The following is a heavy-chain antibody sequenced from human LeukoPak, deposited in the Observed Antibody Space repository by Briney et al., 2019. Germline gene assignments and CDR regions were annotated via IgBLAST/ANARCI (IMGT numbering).Heavy chain of an antibody. CDR1: GYTYTKSW. CDR3: ARQGCTATSCHTIDY. V-gene: IGHV5-51*01. D-gene: IGHD2-2*02. J-gene: IGHJ4*02. CDR2: IYPVDSET. Sequence: GESLKISCKGSGYTYTKSWIAWVRQMPGKGLELMGIIYPVDSETRYSPSFQGQVTISVDKSISTAYLQWSSLKASDTAMYYCARQGCTATSCHTIDYWGQGTLVTVSS.